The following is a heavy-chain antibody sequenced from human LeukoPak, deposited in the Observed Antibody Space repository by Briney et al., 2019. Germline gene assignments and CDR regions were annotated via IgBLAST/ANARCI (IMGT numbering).Heavy chain of an antibody. CDR3: TTEIRYFDWSQTTDAFDI. V-gene: IGHV3-15*01. J-gene: IGHJ3*02. CDR1: GFTFSNAW. Sequence: GGSLRLSCAASGFTFSNAWMSWVRQAPEKGLEWVGRIKSKTDGGTTDYGAPVKGRFTISRDDSKNTLYLQMNSLKTEDTAVYYCTTEIRYFDWSQTTDAFDIWGQGTMVTVSS. CDR2: IKSKTDGGTT. D-gene: IGHD3-9*01.